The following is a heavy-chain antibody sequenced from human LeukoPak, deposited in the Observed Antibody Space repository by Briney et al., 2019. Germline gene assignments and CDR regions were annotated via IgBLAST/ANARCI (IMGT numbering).Heavy chain of an antibody. CDR2: IKQDGSEK. CDR3: ATDYVWGSYRYTVQGISDY. Sequence: GGSLRLSCAASGFTFSSYWMSWVRQAPGKGLEWVANIKQDGSEKYYVDSVKGRFTISRDNAKNSLYLQTNSLRAEDTAVYYCATDYVWGSYRYTVQGISDYWGQGTLVTVSS. D-gene: IGHD3-16*02. CDR1: GFTFSSYW. J-gene: IGHJ4*02. V-gene: IGHV3-7*01.